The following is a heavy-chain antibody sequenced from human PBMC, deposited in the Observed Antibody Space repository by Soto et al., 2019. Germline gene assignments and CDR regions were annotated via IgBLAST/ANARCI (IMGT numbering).Heavy chain of an antibody. J-gene: IGHJ3*01. D-gene: IGHD3-10*01. CDR2: ISASGGSR. CDR3: AISFYRGVLNSLTLDV. V-gene: IGHV3-23*01. CDR1: GFTFNDYA. Sequence: EVQLLESGGGLLQPGGSLSLSCATSGFTFNDYAMTWVRQAPGKGLEWVSSISASGGSRFYAESVKGRFDISRDKSKNTVFLQMSGLRSEDTATYYCAISFYRGVLNSLTLDVWGQGTMVSVSS.